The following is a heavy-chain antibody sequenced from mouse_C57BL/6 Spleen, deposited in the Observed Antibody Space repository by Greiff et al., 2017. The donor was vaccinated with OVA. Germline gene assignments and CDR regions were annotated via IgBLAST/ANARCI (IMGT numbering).Heavy chain of an antibody. CDR3: ARPHYYGSSYAFAY. D-gene: IGHD1-1*01. CDR1: GFTFSSYT. V-gene: IGHV5-9*01. J-gene: IGHJ3*01. Sequence: EVHLVESGGGLVKPGGSLKLSCAASGFTFSSYTMSWVRQTPEKRLEWVATISGGGGNTYYPDSVKGRFTISRDNAKNTLYLQMSSLRSEDTALYYCARPHYYGSSYAFAYWGQGTLVTVSA. CDR2: ISGGGGNT.